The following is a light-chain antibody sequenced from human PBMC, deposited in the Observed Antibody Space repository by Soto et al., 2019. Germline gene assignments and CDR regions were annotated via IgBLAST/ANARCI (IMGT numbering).Light chain of an antibody. V-gene: IGKV3-20*01. CDR2: GAS. Sequence: EIVMTQSLGTLSVSPGERATLSCRASQSVSSTYLAWYQQKPGQAPRLLIYGASSRATGIPDRFSGSGSGKDFTLTISRLEPEDFAVYYCQQYGSSPPYTFGQGTKVDIK. CDR3: QQYGSSPPYT. J-gene: IGKJ2*01. CDR1: QSVSSTY.